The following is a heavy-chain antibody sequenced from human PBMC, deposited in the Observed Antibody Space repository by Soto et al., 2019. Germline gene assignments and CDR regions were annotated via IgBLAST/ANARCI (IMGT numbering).Heavy chain of an antibody. V-gene: IGHV4-30-4*01. J-gene: IGHJ4*02. D-gene: IGHD3-16*01. CDR3: AREGGESSDGLYYFDS. CDR2: IYYSGNT. CDR1: GGSTSSDNY. Sequence: LTCTVSGGSTSSDNYWSWIRQPPGKGLEWIGHIYYSGNTDYNPSLKSRLAISIDTSKNQFSLKLSSVTAADTAVYFCAREGGESSDGLYYFDSWGQGSLDTVSS.